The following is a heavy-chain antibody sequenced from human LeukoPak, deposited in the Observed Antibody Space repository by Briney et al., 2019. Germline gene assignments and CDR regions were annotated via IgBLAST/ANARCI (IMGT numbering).Heavy chain of an antibody. CDR3: AIKFVVPAALDY. Sequence: ASVKVSCKASGYTFTGYFLNWVRQAPGQGLEWMGWINPNSGATNYAPKFLGRVTMTRDTSITTAYMELSSLRSDDTAVYYCAIKFVVPAALDYWGPGTVVTVSS. CDR1: GYTFTGYF. CDR2: INPNSGAT. J-gene: IGHJ4*02. D-gene: IGHD2-2*01. V-gene: IGHV1-2*02.